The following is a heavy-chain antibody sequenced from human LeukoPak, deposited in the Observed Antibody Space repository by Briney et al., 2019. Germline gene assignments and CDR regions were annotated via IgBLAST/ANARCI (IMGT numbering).Heavy chain of an antibody. CDR3: ASYHTLAYCSGGSCPQTYY. J-gene: IGHJ4*02. V-gene: IGHV3-48*03. Sequence: PGGSLRPSCAASGFTFSSYEMNWVRQAPGKGLEWVSYISSSGSTIYYADSVKGRFTISRDNAKNSLYLQMNSLRAEDTAVYYCASYHTLAYCSGGSCPQTYYWGQGTLVTVSS. CDR1: GFTFSSYE. D-gene: IGHD2-15*01. CDR2: ISSSGSTI.